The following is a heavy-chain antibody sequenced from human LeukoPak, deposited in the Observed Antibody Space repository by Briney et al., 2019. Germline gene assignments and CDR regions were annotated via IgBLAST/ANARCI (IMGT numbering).Heavy chain of an antibody. CDR3: ARDQDWNDGGPSGSFDY. Sequence: ASVKVSCKASGGTFSSYAISWVRQAPGQGLEWMGIINPSGGSTSYAQKFQGRVTMTRDTSTSTVYMELSSLRSEDTAVYYCARDQDWNDGGPSGSFDYWGQGTLVTVSS. D-gene: IGHD1-1*01. CDR2: INPSGGST. J-gene: IGHJ4*02. V-gene: IGHV1-46*01. CDR1: GGTFSSYA.